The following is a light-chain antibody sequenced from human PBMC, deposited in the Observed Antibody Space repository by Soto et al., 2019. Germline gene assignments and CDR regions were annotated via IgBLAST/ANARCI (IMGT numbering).Light chain of an antibody. CDR1: RSVSSNY. CDR2: GAS. Sequence: EIVLTQSPGTLSLSPGERATLSCRASRSVSSNYLAWYQQQPGQAPRPLIYGASSRATGSPDRFSGSGSGTDFSLTISRLEPEDFAVYYCQQYGDSPLTFGGGTKVEIK. CDR3: QQYGDSPLT. V-gene: IGKV3-20*01. J-gene: IGKJ4*01.